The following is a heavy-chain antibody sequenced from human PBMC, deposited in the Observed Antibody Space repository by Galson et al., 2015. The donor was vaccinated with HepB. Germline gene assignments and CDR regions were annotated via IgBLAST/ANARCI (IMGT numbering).Heavy chain of an antibody. V-gene: IGHV1-24*01. J-gene: IGHJ3*02. Sequence: KVSCKVSGYSLTESSMYWVRQAPGKGLEWMGDFDPEDGEIVYAQKFQGRVSMTEDTSAETAYMELSSLRSEDTAVYYCAMDSFTSYYGSGTPRGAFDIWGQGTMVTVSS. D-gene: IGHD3-10*01. CDR2: FDPEDGEI. CDR3: AMDSFTSYYGSGTPRGAFDI. CDR1: GYSLTESS.